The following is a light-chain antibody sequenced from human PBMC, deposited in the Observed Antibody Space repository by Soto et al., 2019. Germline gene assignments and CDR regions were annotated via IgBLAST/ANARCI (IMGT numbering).Light chain of an antibody. CDR1: QSISSF. J-gene: IGKJ1*01. CDR2: AAS. CDR3: QQSYSTPPT. V-gene: IGKV1-39*01. Sequence: DIQMTQSPSSPSASVGDRVTITCRASQSISSFLNWYQQKAGKPPKLLIYAASSLQSGVPSRFSGSGSGTDFTLTISSLQPEDFASYYCQQSYSTPPTFGQGTKVEIK.